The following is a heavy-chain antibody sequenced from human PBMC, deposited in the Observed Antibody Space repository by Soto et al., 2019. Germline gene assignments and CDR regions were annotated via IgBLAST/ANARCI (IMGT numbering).Heavy chain of an antibody. CDR2: ISGSDGST. Sequence: LRLSCAASGCTFSSYAMPWVRQAPGKGLEWVSVISGSDGSTYYADSVKGRFTISRDNSKNTLYLQMNSLRAEDTAVYYCAKDQGSSWYEIDYWGQGTLVTVSS. V-gene: IGHV3-23*01. D-gene: IGHD6-13*01. CDR1: GCTFSSYA. J-gene: IGHJ4*02. CDR3: AKDQGSSWYEIDY.